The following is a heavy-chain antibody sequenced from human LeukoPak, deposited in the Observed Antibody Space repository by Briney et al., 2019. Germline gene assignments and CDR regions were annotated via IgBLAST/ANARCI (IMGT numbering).Heavy chain of an antibody. D-gene: IGHD6-13*01. J-gene: IGHJ6*02. CDR1: GLTFSSYG. V-gene: IGHV3-33*01. CDR3: ARDIAAAGSRYYYYGMDV. CDR2: IWYDGSNK. Sequence: GGSLRLSCAASGLTFSSYGMHWVRQAPGKGLEWGAVIWYDGSNKYYADSVKGRFTISRDNSKNTLYLQMNSLRAEDTAVYYCARDIAAAGSRYYYYGMDVWGQGTTVTVSS.